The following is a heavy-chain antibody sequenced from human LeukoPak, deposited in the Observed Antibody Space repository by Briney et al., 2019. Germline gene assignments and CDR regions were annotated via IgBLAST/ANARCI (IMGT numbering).Heavy chain of an antibody. Sequence: SENLSLNRTVSVYSLISGYYWGWIRQPPGKGLEWIGRIYHSGSTHYNPSLKSRVTISVDTSKNQFSLKLSSVTAADTAVYYCAREGATMAYYWGQGTLVTVSS. CDR2: IYHSGST. J-gene: IGHJ4*02. CDR1: VYSLISGYY. V-gene: IGHV4-38-2*02. D-gene: IGHD1-26*01. CDR3: AREGATMAYY.